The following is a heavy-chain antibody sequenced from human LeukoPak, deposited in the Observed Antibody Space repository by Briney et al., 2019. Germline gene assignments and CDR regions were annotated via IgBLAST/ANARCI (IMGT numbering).Heavy chain of an antibody. CDR3: ARASGSPGLGDY. J-gene: IGHJ4*02. Sequence: MASETLSLTCAVSGGSISSGGYSWSWIRQPPGKGLEWIGYIYHSGSTYYNPSLKSRVTISVDRSKNQFSLKLSSVTAADTAVYYCARASGSPGLGDYWGQGTLVTVSS. D-gene: IGHD1-26*01. CDR2: IYHSGST. V-gene: IGHV4-30-2*01. CDR1: GGSISSGGYS.